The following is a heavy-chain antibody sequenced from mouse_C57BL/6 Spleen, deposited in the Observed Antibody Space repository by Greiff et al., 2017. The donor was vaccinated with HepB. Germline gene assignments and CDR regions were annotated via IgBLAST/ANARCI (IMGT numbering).Heavy chain of an antibody. CDR2: INYDGSST. CDR3: ARDPLGNFDV. D-gene: IGHD4-1*01. Sequence: EVQLQESEGGLVQPGSSMKLSCTASGFTFSDYYMAWVRQVPEKGLEWVANINYDGSSTYYLDSLKSRFIISRDNAKNILYLQMSSLKSEDTATYYCARDPLGNFDVWGTGTTVTVSS. CDR1: GFTFSDYY. V-gene: IGHV5-16*01. J-gene: IGHJ1*03.